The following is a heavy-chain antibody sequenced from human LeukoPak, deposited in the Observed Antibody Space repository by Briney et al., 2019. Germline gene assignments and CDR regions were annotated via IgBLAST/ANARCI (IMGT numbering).Heavy chain of an antibody. Sequence: PGGSLRLSCAASRFTFRNYAMHWVRQAPGKGLEWVAVISSDGTNKDYADSVKGRSTISRDNSKNTLYLQMNSLRAEDTAVYYCARDLPLATVTTPGFDYWGQGTLVTVSS. CDR3: ARDLPLATVTTPGFDY. CDR2: ISSDGTNK. CDR1: RFTFRNYA. V-gene: IGHV3-30*04. J-gene: IGHJ4*02. D-gene: IGHD4-17*01.